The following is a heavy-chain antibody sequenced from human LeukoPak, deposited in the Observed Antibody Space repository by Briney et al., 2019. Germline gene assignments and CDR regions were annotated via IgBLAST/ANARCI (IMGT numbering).Heavy chain of an antibody. V-gene: IGHV1-24*01. D-gene: IGHD3-3*01. CDR1: GHTLTELS. Sequence: ASVKVSCKVSGHTLTELSIHWVRQAPGKGLELMGGFDREDGDTFYAQKFQGRVTITADESTSTAYMELSSLRSEDTAVYYCATTPRTIFGVLTILYYYYYMDVWGKGTTVTVSS. J-gene: IGHJ6*03. CDR3: ATTPRTIFGVLTILYYYYYMDV. CDR2: FDREDGDT.